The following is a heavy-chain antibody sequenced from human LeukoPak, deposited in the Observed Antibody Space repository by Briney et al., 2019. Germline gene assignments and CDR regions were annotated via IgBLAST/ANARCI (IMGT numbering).Heavy chain of an antibody. J-gene: IGHJ4*02. Sequence: PSETLSLTCAVSGYSISSGYYWGWIRQPPGKGLEWIGSIYHSGSTYYSPSLKSRVTISLDTSKNQFSLNLSSVTAADTAVYYCVRPAGDHYFDYWGQGTLVTVSS. D-gene: IGHD7-27*01. CDR1: GYSISSGYY. CDR3: VRPAGDHYFDY. V-gene: IGHV4-38-2*01. CDR2: IYHSGST.